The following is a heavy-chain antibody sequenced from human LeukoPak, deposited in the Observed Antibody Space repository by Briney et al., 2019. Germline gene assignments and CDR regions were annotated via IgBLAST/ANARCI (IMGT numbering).Heavy chain of an antibody. CDR3: ARGEWSYGSGVLYGGMDV. CDR2: ITPIFGTA. J-gene: IGHJ6*04. Sequence: SVKVSCKASGGTFSSYAISWVRQAPGQGLEWMGGITPIFGTANYAQKFQGRVTITADESTSTAYMELSSLRSEDTAVYYCARGEWSYGSGVLYGGMDVWGKGTTVTVSS. CDR1: GGTFSSYA. D-gene: IGHD3-10*01. V-gene: IGHV1-69*13.